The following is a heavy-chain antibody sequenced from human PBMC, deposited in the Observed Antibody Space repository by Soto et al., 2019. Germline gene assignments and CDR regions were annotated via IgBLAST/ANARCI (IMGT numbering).Heavy chain of an antibody. CDR2: INAGNGNT. CDR1: GYTFTSYA. J-gene: IGHJ4*02. D-gene: IGHD6-19*01. CDR3: ARLYSSGWYGPGRY. Sequence: GASVKVSCKASGYTFTSYAMHWVRQAPGQRLEWMGWINAGNGNTKYSQKFQGRVTITRDTSASTAYMELSSLRSEDTAVYYCARLYSSGWYGPGRYWGQGTLVTVSS. V-gene: IGHV1-3*01.